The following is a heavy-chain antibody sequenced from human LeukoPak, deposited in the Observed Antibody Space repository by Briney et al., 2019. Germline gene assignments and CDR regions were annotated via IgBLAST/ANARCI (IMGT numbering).Heavy chain of an antibody. CDR3: TTVDGALDLDY. CDR2: IKSKTDGGTT. Sequence: KPGGSLRLSCAASGFSFSNAWMSWVRQAPGKGLEWVGRIKSKTDGGTTDYAAPVKGRFTISRDDSKNTLYLQVNSLKTEDTAGYYCTTVDGALDLDYWGQGTLVTVSS. CDR1: GFSFSNAW. J-gene: IGHJ4*02. V-gene: IGHV3-15*01. D-gene: IGHD4-17*01.